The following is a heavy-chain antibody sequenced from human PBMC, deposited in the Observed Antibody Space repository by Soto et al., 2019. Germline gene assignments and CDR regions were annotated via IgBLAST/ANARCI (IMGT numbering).Heavy chain of an antibody. CDR3: AKGRCGDY. D-gene: IGHD3-10*01. V-gene: IGHV1-18*01. Sequence: QVQLVQSGAEVKKPGASVKVSCKGSGYTFTSYGITWVRQAPGQGLEWMGWISAHTHNTNYAKKPQGRVTVTPETSTNRAYEELRSLRSDDTAVYYCAKGRCGDYWGQGTLVTVSS. CDR2: ISAHTHNT. J-gene: IGHJ4*02. CDR1: GYTFTSYG.